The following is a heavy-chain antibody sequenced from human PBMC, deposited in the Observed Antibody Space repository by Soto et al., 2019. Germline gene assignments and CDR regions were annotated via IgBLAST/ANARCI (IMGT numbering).Heavy chain of an antibody. CDR2: IYHSGST. J-gene: IGHJ4*02. V-gene: IGHV4-4*02. CDR3: ARKSDDSGGYYFDY. CDR1: GGLISSGNW. D-gene: IGHD6-19*01. Sequence: PSETLSLTCAVSGGLISSGNWWTWVRQAPGQGLEWIGEIYHSGSTKYNPSLKSRVTMSVDKSKNQFSLKLNSVTAADTAVYYCARKSDDSGGYYFDYWGQGTRVTVPQ.